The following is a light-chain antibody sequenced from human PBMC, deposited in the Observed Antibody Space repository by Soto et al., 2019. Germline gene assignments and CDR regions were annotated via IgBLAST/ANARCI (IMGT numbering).Light chain of an antibody. Sequence: SYELTQPPSVSVAPGKTARITCGGNNIGSKSVHWYQQKPGQAPVLVIYYDSDQPSGIPERFSGSNSGNTATLTISRVEAGDEADYYCQVWDSSSDHPFGGGTKLTVL. CDR2: YDS. J-gene: IGLJ2*01. CDR1: NIGSKS. CDR3: QVWDSSSDHP. V-gene: IGLV3-21*04.